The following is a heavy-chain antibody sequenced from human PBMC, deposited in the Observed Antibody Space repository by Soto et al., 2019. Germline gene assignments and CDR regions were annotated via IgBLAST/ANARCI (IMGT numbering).Heavy chain of an antibody. D-gene: IGHD2-15*01. Sequence: QVHLVQSGAEVKKPGASVKVSCKASGYTFTNYGISWVRQAPGEGLEWVGWINTSNDNKLYAQKRQARLTLTTDTSTSTAYMDLTTLRSDDTAVYFCARDPGAASFDFWAQGTLVTVSS. J-gene: IGHJ4*02. CDR3: ARDPGAASFDF. CDR1: GYTFTNYG. CDR2: INTSNDNK. V-gene: IGHV1-18*01.